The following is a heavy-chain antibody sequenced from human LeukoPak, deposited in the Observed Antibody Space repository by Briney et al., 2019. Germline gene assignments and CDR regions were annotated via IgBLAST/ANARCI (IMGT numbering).Heavy chain of an antibody. D-gene: IGHD6-13*01. CDR2: INSDGSST. Sequence: GGSLRLSCAASGFTFSTFWMHWVRQAPGKGLVWVSRINSDGSSTVYADSVKGRFTISRDNAKNTLYLQMNSLRADDTAVYHCARSEYSSTWYGDYYYYYMDVWGKGTTVTVSS. CDR3: ARSEYSSTWYGDYYYYYMDV. CDR1: GFTFSTFW. J-gene: IGHJ6*03. V-gene: IGHV3-74*01.